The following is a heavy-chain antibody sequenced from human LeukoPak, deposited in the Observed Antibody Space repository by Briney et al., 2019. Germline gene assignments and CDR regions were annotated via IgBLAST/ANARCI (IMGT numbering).Heavy chain of an antibody. Sequence: GGSLRLSCAASGFTFSGSAMHWVRQVPGKGLVWVSRINSDGSSTSYADSVKGRFTISRDNAKNTLYLQMNSLRAEDTAVYYCIRAYDYWGQGALVTVSS. CDR1: GFTFSGSA. CDR2: INSDGSST. V-gene: IGHV3-74*01. CDR3: IRAYDY. J-gene: IGHJ4*02.